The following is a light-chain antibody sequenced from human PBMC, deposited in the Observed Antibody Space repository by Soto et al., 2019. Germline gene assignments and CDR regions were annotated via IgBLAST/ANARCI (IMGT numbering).Light chain of an antibody. J-gene: IGKJ1*01. CDR2: GAS. CDR1: QSVTSNY. V-gene: IGKV3-20*01. CDR3: QKYGSSPWT. Sequence: IVMTQSPATLSVSPGERSTLSCRASQSVTSNYLAWYQQKPGQAPRLLIYGASSRATGIPDRFSGSGSGTDLNLTISRLEPEDFAVYYCQKYGSSPWTFGQGTKVDIK.